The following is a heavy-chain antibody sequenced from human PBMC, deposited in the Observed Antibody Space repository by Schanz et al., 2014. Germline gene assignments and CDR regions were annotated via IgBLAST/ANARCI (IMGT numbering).Heavy chain of an antibody. Sequence: VQLVESGGGLVQPGGSLRLSCAASGFTFSAYGMHWVRQAPGKGLEWVAVIWFDGNNKFYADSVKGRFTISRDNSKNTLYLQMSSLRAEDTAVYFCARAAYSHGLDVWGRGTTVTVSS. CDR1: GFTFSAYG. J-gene: IGHJ6*02. CDR2: IWFDGNNK. V-gene: IGHV3-33*01. D-gene: IGHD3-16*01. CDR3: ARAAYSHGLDV.